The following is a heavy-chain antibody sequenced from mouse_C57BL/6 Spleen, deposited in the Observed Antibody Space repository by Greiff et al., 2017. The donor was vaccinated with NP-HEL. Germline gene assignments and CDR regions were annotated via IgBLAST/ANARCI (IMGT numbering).Heavy chain of an antibody. D-gene: IGHD1-1*01. V-gene: IGHV1-26*01. CDR1: GYTFTDYY. J-gene: IGHJ2*01. CDR2: INPNNGGT. CDR3: ARSYYYGSRWYFDY. Sequence: EVQLQQSGPELVKPGASVKISCKASGYTFTDYYMNWVKQSHGKSLEWIGDINPNNGGTSYNQKFKGKATLTVDKSSSTAYMELRSLTSEDSAVYYCARSYYYGSRWYFDYWGQGTTLTVSS.